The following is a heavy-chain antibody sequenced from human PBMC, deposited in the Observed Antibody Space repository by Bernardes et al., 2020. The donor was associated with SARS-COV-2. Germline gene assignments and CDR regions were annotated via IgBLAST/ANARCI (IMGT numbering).Heavy chain of an antibody. CDR3: ARVPGYYDFWSGYHFDY. D-gene: IGHD3-3*01. CDR2: IYYSGST. Sequence: SETLSLTCTVSGGSISSHYWSWIRQPPGKGLEWIGYIYYSGSTNYNPSLKSRVTISVDTSKNQFSLKLSSVTAADTAVYYCARVPGYYDFWSGYHFDYWGQGTLVTVSS. V-gene: IGHV4-59*11. CDR1: GGSISSHY. J-gene: IGHJ4*02.